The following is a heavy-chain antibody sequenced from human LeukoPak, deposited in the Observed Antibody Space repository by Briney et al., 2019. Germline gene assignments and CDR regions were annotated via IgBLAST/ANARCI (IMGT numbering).Heavy chain of an antibody. CDR1: GGTFSSYA. CDR3: ARTSHESVLYWSDP. J-gene: IGHJ5*02. CDR2: IIPIFGTA. Sequence: ASVKVSCKASGGTFSSYAISWVRQAPGQGLEWMGGIIPIFGTANYAQKFQGRVTITADESTSTAYMELRSLRSDDTAVYYCARTSHESVLYWSDPWGQGTLVNVSS. V-gene: IGHV1-69*13. D-gene: IGHD3-16*01.